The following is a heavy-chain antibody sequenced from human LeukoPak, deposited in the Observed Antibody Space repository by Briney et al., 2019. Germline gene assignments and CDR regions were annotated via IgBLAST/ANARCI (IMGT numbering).Heavy chain of an antibody. CDR1: GGSFSGYY. CDR2: INHRGST. CDR3: GRGPQILATGGTRAVAATGHDAFDI. Sequence: SETLSLTCAVYGGSFSGYYWSWIRQPPGKGLEWIGEINHRGSTNYNPSLKSRVTISVDTSKNQFSLKLSSVTAADTAVYYCGRGPQILATGGTRAVAATGHDAFDIWGQGTMVTVSS. V-gene: IGHV4-34*01. J-gene: IGHJ3*02. D-gene: IGHD6-13*01.